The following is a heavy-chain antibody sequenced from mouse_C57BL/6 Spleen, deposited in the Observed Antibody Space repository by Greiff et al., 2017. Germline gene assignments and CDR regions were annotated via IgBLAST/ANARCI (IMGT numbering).Heavy chain of an antibody. CDR2: IYPGDGDT. J-gene: IGHJ2*01. D-gene: IGHD1-1*01. CDR1: GYAFSSYW. V-gene: IGHV1-80*01. Sequence: VKLVESGAELVKPGASVKISCKASGYAFSSYWMNWVKQRPGKGLEWIGQIYPGDGDTNYNGKFKGKATLTADKSSSTAYMQLSSLTYEDSAVYFYARNYYGSSYFDCWGPGTTLTVSS. CDR3: ARNYYGSSYFDC.